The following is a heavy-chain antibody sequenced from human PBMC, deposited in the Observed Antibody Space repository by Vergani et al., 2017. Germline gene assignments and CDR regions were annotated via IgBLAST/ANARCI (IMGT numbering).Heavy chain of an antibody. Sequence: QVQLVESGGGVVQPGRSLRLSCAASGFTFSSYGMHWVRQAPGKGLEWVAVISYDGSNKYYADSVKGRFTISRDNSKNTLYLQMNRLRAEDTAIYYCAKDVGWFGELFGPDYWGQGTLVTVSS. J-gene: IGHJ4*02. V-gene: IGHV3-30*18. CDR2: ISYDGSNK. CDR3: AKDVGWFGELFGPDY. D-gene: IGHD3-10*01. CDR1: GFTFSSYG.